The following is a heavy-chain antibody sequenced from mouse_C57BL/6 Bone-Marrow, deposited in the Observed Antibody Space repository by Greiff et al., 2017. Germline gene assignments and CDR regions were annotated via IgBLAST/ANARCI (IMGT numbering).Heavy chain of an antibody. CDR2: IDPETGGT. D-gene: IGHD2-5*01. CDR1: GYTFTDYE. CDR3: TREEGYSNYVRYFDD. J-gene: IGHJ2*01. Sequence: QVQLKQSGAELVRPGASVTLSCKASGYTFTDYEMHWVKQTPVHGLEWIGAIDPETGGTAYNQKFKGKAILTADKSSSTAYMELRSLTSEDSAVYYCTREEGYSNYVRYFDDWGQDTTLTVSS. V-gene: IGHV1-15*01.